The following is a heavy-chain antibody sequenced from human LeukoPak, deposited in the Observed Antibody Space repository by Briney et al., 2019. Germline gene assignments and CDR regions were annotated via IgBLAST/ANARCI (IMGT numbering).Heavy chain of an antibody. CDR2: ISSSGSSL. V-gene: IGHV3-11*04. Sequence: PGGSLRLSCAASGFTFSDYHMSWIRQAPGKGLEWVSYISSSGSSLFYADSVKGRFTISRDNAKNSLYLQMNSLRAEDTAVYYCARRPYSSSWYYFDYWGQGTLVTVSS. CDR1: GFTFSDYH. J-gene: IGHJ4*02. D-gene: IGHD6-13*01. CDR3: ARRPYSSSWYYFDY.